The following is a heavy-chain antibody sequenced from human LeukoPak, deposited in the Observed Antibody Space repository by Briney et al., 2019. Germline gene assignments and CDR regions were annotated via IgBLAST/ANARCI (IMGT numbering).Heavy chain of an antibody. V-gene: IGHV4-61*02. J-gene: IGHJ4*02. CDR3: ARFSNSGYGWYFDY. CDR2: IYTSGST. CDR1: GGSISSGGYY. D-gene: IGHD5-12*01. Sequence: SETLSLTCTVSGGSISSGGYYWSWIRQHPGKGLEWIGRIYTSGSTNYNPSLKSRVTISVDTSKNQFSLKLSSVTAADTAVYFCARFSNSGYGWYFDYWGQGTLVTVSS.